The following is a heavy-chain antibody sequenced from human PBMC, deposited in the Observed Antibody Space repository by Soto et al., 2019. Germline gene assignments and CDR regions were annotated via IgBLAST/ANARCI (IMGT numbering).Heavy chain of an antibody. D-gene: IGHD2-15*01. J-gene: IGHJ4*02. CDR1: RFTFSIYG. CDR2: ISTSGAST. CDR3: AKNSGGPNTNFDY. Sequence: SGGSLRLSCAASRFTFSIYGMGWVRQAPGKGLEWVSSISTSGASTYYADSVKGRFTISRDDSRNTLYLQMNSLRAEDTATYYCAKNSGGPNTNFDYWGQGTLVTVSS. V-gene: IGHV3-23*01.